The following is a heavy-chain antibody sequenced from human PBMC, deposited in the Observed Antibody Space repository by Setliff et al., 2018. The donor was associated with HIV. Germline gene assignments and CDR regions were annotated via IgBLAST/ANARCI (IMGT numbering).Heavy chain of an antibody. J-gene: IGHJ4*02. CDR1: GFTVSRFY. CDR3: VKDAYSTGKPGIS. D-gene: IGHD2-8*02. V-gene: IGHV3-53*01. CDR2: IYSDGSS. Sequence: GGSLRLSCAASGFTVSRFYMSWVRQAPGKGLEWVSVIYSDGSSYYADSVRGRFTISRDNYKNTLYLQMNSLRVDDTAVYYCVKDAYSTGKPGISWGQGTQVTVSS.